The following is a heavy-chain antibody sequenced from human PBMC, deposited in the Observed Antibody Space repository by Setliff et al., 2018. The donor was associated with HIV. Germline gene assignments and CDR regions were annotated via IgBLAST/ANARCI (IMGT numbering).Heavy chain of an antibody. Sequence: ASVKVSCKASGYTFTNYYIHWVRQAPGQGLEWMGIINPSGNITNYAQKLQGRVTMTKDTSTSTVYMEVRSLRSEDTAVFYCARAPGPPWIQLWLTYFDYWGRGTLVTV. CDR1: GYTFTNYY. CDR3: ARAPGPPWIQLWLTYFDY. J-gene: IGHJ4*02. V-gene: IGHV1-46*01. CDR2: INPSGNIT. D-gene: IGHD5-18*01.